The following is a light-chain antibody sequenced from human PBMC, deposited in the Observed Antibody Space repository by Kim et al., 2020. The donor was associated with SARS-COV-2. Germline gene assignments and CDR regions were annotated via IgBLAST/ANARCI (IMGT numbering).Light chain of an antibody. Sequence: NFTLTQPHSVSESPGKTVTISCTRSSGSIDDNYVQWYQQRPGGVPTTVIYEDDQRPSGVSDRFSGSIDNSSNSASLTISGLRTGDEADYYCQSYNRDNVLFGGGTQLTVL. J-gene: IGLJ2*01. CDR2: EDD. CDR1: SGSIDDNY. V-gene: IGLV6-57*04. CDR3: QSYNRDNVL.